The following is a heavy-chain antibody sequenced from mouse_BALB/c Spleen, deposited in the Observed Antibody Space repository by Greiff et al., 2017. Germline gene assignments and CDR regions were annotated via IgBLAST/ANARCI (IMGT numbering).Heavy chain of an antibody. Sequence: VQLQQSGPELMKPGASVKISCKASGYSFTSYYMHWVKQSHGKSLEWIGYIDPFNGGTSYNQKFKGKATLTVDKSSSTAYMHLSSLTSEDSAVYYCARSFYDYDVDFAYWGQGTLVTVSA. V-gene: IGHV1S135*01. CDR1: GYSFTSYY. CDR3: ARSFYDYDVDFAY. J-gene: IGHJ3*01. CDR2: IDPFNGGT. D-gene: IGHD2-4*01.